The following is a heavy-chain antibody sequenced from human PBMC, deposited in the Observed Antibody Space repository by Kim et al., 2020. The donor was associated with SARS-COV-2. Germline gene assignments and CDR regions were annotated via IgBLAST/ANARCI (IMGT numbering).Heavy chain of an antibody. Sequence: TNYTPPIKSRVTISVDTSKNQSSLRLSSVTAADTAVYYCARVVPIATLDYWGQGTLVTVSS. CDR3: ARVVPIATLDY. CDR2: T. D-gene: IGHD6-13*01. V-gene: IGHV4-59*01. J-gene: IGHJ4*02.